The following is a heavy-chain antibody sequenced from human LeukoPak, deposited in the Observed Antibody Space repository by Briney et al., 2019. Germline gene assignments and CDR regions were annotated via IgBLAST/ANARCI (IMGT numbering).Heavy chain of an antibody. CDR1: GFTFSSYA. V-gene: IGHV3-30*04. D-gene: IGHD6-13*01. J-gene: IGHJ4*02. Sequence: GGSLRLPCAASGFTFSSYAMHWVRQAPGKGLEWVAVISYDGSNKYYADSVKGRFTISRDNSKNTLYLQMNSLRAEDTAVYYCARGTTQIAAAGTSEYYFDYWGQGTLVTVSS. CDR3: ARGTTQIAAAGTSEYYFDY. CDR2: ISYDGSNK.